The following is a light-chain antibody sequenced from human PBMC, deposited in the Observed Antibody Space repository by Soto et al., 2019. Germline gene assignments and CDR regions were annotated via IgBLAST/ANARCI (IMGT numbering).Light chain of an antibody. CDR2: EVN. Sequence: QTALTQPPSASGSPGQSVTISCTGTSSDVGGYIYVSWYQQHPGKVPKLMIYEVNKRPSGVPDRFSGSRSGNTASLTVSGLQTEDEADYYCSSYAGSNYVFGTGTKVTVL. V-gene: IGLV2-8*01. CDR1: SSDVGGYIY. J-gene: IGLJ1*01. CDR3: SSYAGSNYV.